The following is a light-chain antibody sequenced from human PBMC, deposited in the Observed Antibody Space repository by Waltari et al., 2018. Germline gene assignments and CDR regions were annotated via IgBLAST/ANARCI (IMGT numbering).Light chain of an antibody. CDR2: GTS. CDR3: QSYDSSLSGWV. J-gene: IGLJ3*02. Sequence: QSVLTQPPSVSGAPGQRVTISCTGSSSTLAAGYDVHWYQQLPGTAPKLLIYGTSNRPSGVPDRFSGSKSGTSASLAITGLQAEDEADYYCQSYDSSLSGWVFGGGTKLTVL. V-gene: IGLV1-40*01. CDR1: SSTLAAGYD.